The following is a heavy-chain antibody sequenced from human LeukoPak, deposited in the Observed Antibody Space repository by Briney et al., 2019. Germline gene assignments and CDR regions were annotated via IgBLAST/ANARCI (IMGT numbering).Heavy chain of an antibody. J-gene: IGHJ4*02. CDR2: MNPNSGNT. CDR1: GYTFTSYD. CDR3: ARRDGSGYGINY. D-gene: IGHD6-19*01. V-gene: IGHV1-8*01. Sequence: ASVKVSCKAPGYTFTSYDINWVRQATGQGLEWMGWMNPNSGNTGYAQKFQGRVTMTRNTSITTAYMELSSLKSEDTAMYYCARRDGSGYGINYWGQGTLVTVSS.